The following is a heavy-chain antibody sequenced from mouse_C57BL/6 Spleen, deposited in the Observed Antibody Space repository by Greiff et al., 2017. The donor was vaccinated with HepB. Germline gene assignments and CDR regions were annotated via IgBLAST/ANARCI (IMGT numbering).Heavy chain of an antibody. J-gene: IGHJ4*01. CDR1: GYTFTSYW. CDR2: IDPSDSET. Sequence: VQLQQPGAELVRPGSSVKLSCKASGYTFTSYWMHWVKQRPIQGLEWIGNIDPSDSETHYNQKFKDKATLTVDKSSSTAYMQLSSLTSEDSAVYYCTRFDMVTGAMDYWGQGTSVTVSS. D-gene: IGHD2-2*01. CDR3: TRFDMVTGAMDY. V-gene: IGHV1-52*01.